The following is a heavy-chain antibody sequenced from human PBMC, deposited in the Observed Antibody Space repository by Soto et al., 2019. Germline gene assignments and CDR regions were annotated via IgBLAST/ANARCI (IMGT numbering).Heavy chain of an antibody. J-gene: IGHJ5*02. Sequence: PGWSLRLSCAASGFTFSSYGMYWVRQAPGKGLEWVAAISGSGSSTYYADSVKGRFTVSRDNPKNTLWLQMDSLRADDTAVYYCEKKGHIVLVQPDKNWLDTWGQGTLVTVSS. D-gene: IGHD1-1*01. CDR1: GFTFSSYG. V-gene: IGHV3-23*01. CDR2: ISGSGSST. CDR3: EKKGHIVLVQPDKNWLDT.